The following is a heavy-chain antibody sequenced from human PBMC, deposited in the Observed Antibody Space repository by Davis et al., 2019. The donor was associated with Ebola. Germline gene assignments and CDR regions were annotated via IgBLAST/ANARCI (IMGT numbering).Heavy chain of an antibody. CDR3: ARGGSSSLGDYYYYYGMDV. Sequence: PSETLSLTCTVSGGSISSYYWSWIRQPPGKGLQWIGYVYYSESTNYNPSLKSRVTISVDTSKNQLSLKLSSVTAADTAVYYCARGGSSSLGDYYYYYGMDVWGQGTTVTVSS. CDR1: GGSISSYY. CDR2: VYYSEST. D-gene: IGHD6-13*01. J-gene: IGHJ6*02. V-gene: IGHV4-59*12.